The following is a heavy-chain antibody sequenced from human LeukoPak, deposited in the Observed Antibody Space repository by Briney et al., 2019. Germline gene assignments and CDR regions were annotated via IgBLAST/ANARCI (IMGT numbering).Heavy chain of an antibody. Sequence: PSETLSLTCTVSGGSINSNNYYWGWIRQPPGKGLEWIGSIYYSGNTYYNASLKSQVSISIDTSKNQFSLRLTSVTAADTAVYYCARQTGSGLFILPGGQGTLVTVSS. D-gene: IGHD3/OR15-3a*01. V-gene: IGHV4-39*01. CDR1: GGSINSNNYY. CDR2: IYYSGNT. J-gene: IGHJ4*02. CDR3: ARQTGSGLFILP.